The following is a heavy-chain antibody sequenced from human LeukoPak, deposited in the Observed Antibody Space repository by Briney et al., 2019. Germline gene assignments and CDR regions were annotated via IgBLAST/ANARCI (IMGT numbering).Heavy chain of an antibody. CDR1: GVPFSNYG. D-gene: IGHD2-8*02. V-gene: IGHV3-30*18. Sequence: GLSLTLSCAASGVPFSNYGMHWVRQAPGKGLEWIAAISNDGNNKFYAAPMKGRVTISRDNPKNTMNLQLNSLRDEDTAVYYCAKGGGVIGRSYYFDYWGQGTLVTVSS. CDR3: AKGGGVIGRSYYFDY. CDR2: ISNDGNNK. J-gene: IGHJ4*02.